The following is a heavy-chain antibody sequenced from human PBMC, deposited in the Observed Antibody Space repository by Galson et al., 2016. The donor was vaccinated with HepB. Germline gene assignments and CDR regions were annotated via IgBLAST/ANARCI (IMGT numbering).Heavy chain of an antibody. Sequence: ETLSLTCAVSGASINNRNWWSWVRQPPGQGLEWIGEVYRSGSANYKPSLRGRVTMSVDKSKNQFSLRLTSVTAADTAVYYCARGQEQQDGYDYWGQGTLVTVSS. J-gene: IGHJ4*02. D-gene: IGHD6-25*01. CDR1: GASINNRNW. CDR2: VYRSGSA. V-gene: IGHV4-4*02. CDR3: ARGQEQQDGYDY.